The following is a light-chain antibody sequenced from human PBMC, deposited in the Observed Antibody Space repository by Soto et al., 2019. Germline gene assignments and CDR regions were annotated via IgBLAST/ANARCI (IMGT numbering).Light chain of an antibody. V-gene: IGKV2-28*01. CDR2: LGS. CDR3: MQALQTPWT. CDR1: QSLLHSNGYNY. Sequence: DIVMTQSPLSLPVTPGEPASISCRSSQSLLHSNGYNYLDWYLQKPGQSPQLLIYLGSDRASGVPDRFSGSGSGTEFPLKISRVEAEDVGLYYCMQALQTPWTFGQGTKVEIK. J-gene: IGKJ1*01.